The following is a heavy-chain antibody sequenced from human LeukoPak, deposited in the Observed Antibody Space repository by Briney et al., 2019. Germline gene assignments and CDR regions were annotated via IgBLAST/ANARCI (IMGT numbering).Heavy chain of an antibody. V-gene: IGHV3-30-3*01. Sequence: GGSLRLSCAASGFTFSSYAMHWVRQAPGKGLEWVAVISYDGSNKYYADSVKGRFTISRDNSKNTLYLQMNSLRAEDTAVYYCAREFGYSYGSWRYYYYYYMDVWGKGTTVTVSS. CDR3: AREFGYSYGSWRYYYYYYMDV. CDR2: ISYDGSNK. J-gene: IGHJ6*03. CDR1: GFTFSSYA. D-gene: IGHD5-18*01.